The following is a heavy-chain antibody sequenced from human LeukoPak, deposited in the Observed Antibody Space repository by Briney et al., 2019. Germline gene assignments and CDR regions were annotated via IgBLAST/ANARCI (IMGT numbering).Heavy chain of an antibody. CDR1: GFTFSSYA. CDR3: AHIAAAGIDY. V-gene: IGHV3-23*01. D-gene: IGHD6-13*01. J-gene: IGHJ4*02. CDR2: ISGSGGST. Sequence: GGSLRLSCATSGFTFSSYAMSWVRQAPGKGLEWVSAISGSGGSTYYADSVKGRFTISRDNSRNTLYLQMNSLRADDTAVYYCAHIAAAGIDYWGQGTLVTVSS.